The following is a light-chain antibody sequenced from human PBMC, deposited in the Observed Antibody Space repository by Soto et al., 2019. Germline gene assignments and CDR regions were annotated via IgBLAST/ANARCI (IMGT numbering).Light chain of an antibody. J-gene: IGKJ2*01. Sequence: TVLTQSPGTLSLSPGERATLSCRASQSVSSKYLAWYQQKPGQAPRLLIYSASCRATGIPDRFGGSGSGTDFTLTISRLEPEDFAVYYCQQYGGSPEYTFGQGTKLESK. CDR3: QQYGGSPEYT. V-gene: IGKV3-20*01. CDR1: QSVSSKY. CDR2: SAS.